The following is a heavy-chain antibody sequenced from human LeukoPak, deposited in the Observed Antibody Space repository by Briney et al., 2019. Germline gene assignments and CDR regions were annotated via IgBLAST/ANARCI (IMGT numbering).Heavy chain of an antibody. CDR2: IYTSGST. CDR3: ARENSGSYREFDY. V-gene: IGHV4-4*09. J-gene: IGHJ4*02. D-gene: IGHD1-26*01. CDR1: GGSISSHY. Sequence: SETLSLTCTVSGGSISSHYWSWIRQPPGKGLEWIGYIYTSGSTNYNPSLKSRATISVDTSKNQFSLKLSSVTAADTAVFYCARENSGSYREFDYWGQGTLVTVSS.